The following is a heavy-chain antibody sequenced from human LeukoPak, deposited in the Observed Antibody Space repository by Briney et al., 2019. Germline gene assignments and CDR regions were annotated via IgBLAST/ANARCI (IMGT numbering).Heavy chain of an antibody. CDR3: ARKNHLFNAAFDI. J-gene: IGHJ3*02. D-gene: IGHD1-14*01. CDR2: TYSDAST. V-gene: IGHV3-53*01. CDR1: GLTVSSTY. Sequence: GGSLRLSCEASGLTVSSTYMSWVRQAPGKGLEWVSITYSDASTNYADSVMGRFTISRGNSKNTLSLQMNSLRAEDTAVYYCARKNHLFNAAFDIWGQGTVVTVSS.